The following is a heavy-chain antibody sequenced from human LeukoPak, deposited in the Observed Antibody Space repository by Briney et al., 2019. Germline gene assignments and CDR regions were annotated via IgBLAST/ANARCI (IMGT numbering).Heavy chain of an antibody. CDR3: ARDGYFFDY. J-gene: IGHJ4*02. D-gene: IGHD2-2*03. V-gene: IGHV3-33*01. CDR2: IWYDGSNK. Sequence: GGSLRLSCAAYGFTFNTYGMNWVRQAPGKGLEWVAVIWYDGSNKYYADSVKGRFTISRDNSKNTLYLQMNSLRAEDTAVYYCARDGYFFDYWGQGTLVTVSS. CDR1: GFTFNTYG.